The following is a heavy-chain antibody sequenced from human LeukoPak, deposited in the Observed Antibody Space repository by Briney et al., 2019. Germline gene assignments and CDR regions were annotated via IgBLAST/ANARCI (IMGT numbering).Heavy chain of an antibody. Sequence: GGSLRLSCAASGFTFSFYSMNWVRQAPGKGLEWVPSINNSSAYIYYADSVKGRFTISRDNAKNSLYLQMHSLRAEDTAVYYCARDNELQLQRRGYFDYWGQGTLVTVSS. CDR3: ARDNELQLQRRGYFDY. D-gene: IGHD1-1*01. J-gene: IGHJ4*02. CDR2: INNSSAYI. V-gene: IGHV3-21*01. CDR1: GFTFSFYS.